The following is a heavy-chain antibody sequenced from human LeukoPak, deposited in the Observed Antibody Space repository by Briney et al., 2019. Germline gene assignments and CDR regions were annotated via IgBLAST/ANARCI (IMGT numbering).Heavy chain of an antibody. V-gene: IGHV4-39*07. CDR2: IHHSGGT. CDR3: ARERGYCSGGSCNWFDP. Sequence: SETLSLTCTVSGGSISSSSYYWGWIRQPPGKGLDWIESIHHSGGTYYNPSLKSRVTITVDTSKNQFSLKLSSVTAADTAVYYCARERGYCSGGSCNWFDPWGQGTLVTVSS. D-gene: IGHD2-15*01. J-gene: IGHJ5*02. CDR1: GGSISSSSYY.